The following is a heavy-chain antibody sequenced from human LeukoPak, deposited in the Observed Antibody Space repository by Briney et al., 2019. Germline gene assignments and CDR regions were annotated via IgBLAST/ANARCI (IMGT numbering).Heavy chain of an antibody. Sequence: NPSETLSLICTVSGGSISSYYWSWIRQPSGKGLVWIGYIYYSGSTNYNPSLKSRVTISVDTSKNQFSLKLSSVTAADTAVYYCARDRDRYCSGGSCYHDAFDIWGQGTMVTVSS. V-gene: IGHV4-59*01. D-gene: IGHD2-15*01. CDR1: GGSISSYY. CDR2: IYYSGST. J-gene: IGHJ3*02. CDR3: ARDRDRYCSGGSCYHDAFDI.